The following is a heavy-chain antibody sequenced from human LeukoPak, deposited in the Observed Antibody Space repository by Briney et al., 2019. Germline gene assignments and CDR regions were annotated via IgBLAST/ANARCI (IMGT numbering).Heavy chain of an antibody. J-gene: IGHJ6*03. Sequence: GGSLRLSCAASGFTVSSNYMSWVRQAPGKGLEWVSVIYSGGSTYYADSAKGRFTISRDNSKNTLYLQMNSLRAEDTAVYYCARDYYYYMDVWGKGTTVTVSS. CDR2: IYSGGST. CDR1: GFTVSSNY. CDR3: ARDYYYYMDV. V-gene: IGHV3-66*02.